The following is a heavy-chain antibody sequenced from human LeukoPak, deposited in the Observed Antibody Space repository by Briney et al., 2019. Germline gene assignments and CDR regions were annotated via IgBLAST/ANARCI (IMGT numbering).Heavy chain of an antibody. CDR1: GGTFSSYA. V-gene: IGHV1-69*04. CDR3: AIALHQGSQH. CDR2: IIPILGIA. Sequence: ASVKVSCKAFGGTFSSYATSWVRQAPGQGLEWMGRIIPILGIANYAQKLQGRVTMTTDTSTSTAYMELRSLRSDDTAVYYCAIALHQGSQHWGQGTLVTVSS. J-gene: IGHJ1*01.